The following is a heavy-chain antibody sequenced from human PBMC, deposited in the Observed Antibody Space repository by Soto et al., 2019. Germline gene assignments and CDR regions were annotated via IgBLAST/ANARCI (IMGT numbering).Heavy chain of an antibody. CDR3: ARVGPRYYHYGMDV. V-gene: IGHV1-18*01. Sequence: GSSVKVSCKVSGYTFTSYGISWVRQAPGQGLEWMGWISAYNGNTNYVQKLQGRVTMTTDTSASTAFMELRRLKSDDTAVYYCARVGPRYYHYGMDVWGQGTTVTFSS. CDR1: GYTFTSYG. CDR2: ISAYNGNT. J-gene: IGHJ6*02.